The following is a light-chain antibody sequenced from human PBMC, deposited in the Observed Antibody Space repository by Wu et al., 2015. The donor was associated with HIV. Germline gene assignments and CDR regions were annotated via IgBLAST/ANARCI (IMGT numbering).Light chain of an antibody. Sequence: EIVLTQSPVTLSLSPGERATLSCRASQSISNYLGWYQQRPGQAPRLLIYDASNRASGIPARFSGSGSGTEFTLTISSMQSEDLAVYYCQQYNNWPQTFGQGTKVEIK. CDR3: QQYNNWPQT. J-gene: IGKJ1*01. V-gene: IGKV3-11*01. CDR2: DAS. CDR1: QSISNY.